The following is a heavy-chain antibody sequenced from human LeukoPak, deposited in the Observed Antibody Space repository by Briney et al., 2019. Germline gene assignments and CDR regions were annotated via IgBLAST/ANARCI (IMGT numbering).Heavy chain of an antibody. V-gene: IGHV3-74*01. CDR3: ARSGRGGAFDI. D-gene: IGHD1-26*01. CDR1: GFTLSSNW. Sequence: GGSLRLSCAGSGFTLSSNWMHWVRQAPGKGLVWVSRFYSDGSRTNDADSVKGRFTISGDNAKNTQDLQMNSLRAEDTAVYYCARSGRGGAFDIWGQGTMVTVSS. J-gene: IGHJ3*02. CDR2: FYSDGSRT.